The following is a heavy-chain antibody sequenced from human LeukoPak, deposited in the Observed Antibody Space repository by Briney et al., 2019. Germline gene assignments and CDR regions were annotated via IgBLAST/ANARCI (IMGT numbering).Heavy chain of an antibody. CDR3: ASAPGGPAAPEDYYYYNMDV. J-gene: IGHJ6*03. Sequence: PSETLSLTCTVSGGSISSHYWSWIRQPPGKGLEWIGYIYYSGSTNYNPSLKSRVTISVDTSKNQFSLKLSSVTAADTAVYYCASAPGGPAAPEDYYYYNMDVWGKGTTVTVYS. V-gene: IGHV4-59*11. CDR1: GGSISSHY. D-gene: IGHD2-2*01. CDR2: IYYSGST.